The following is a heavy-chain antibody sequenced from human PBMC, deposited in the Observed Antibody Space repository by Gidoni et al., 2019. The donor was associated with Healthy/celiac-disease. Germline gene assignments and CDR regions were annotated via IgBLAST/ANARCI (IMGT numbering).Heavy chain of an antibody. V-gene: IGHV4-59*01. J-gene: IGHJ6*04. CDR1: GGSISSYY. CDR3: ARARSYRSLGYYYGMDV. Sequence: QVQLQESGPGLVKPSETLSLTCTVSGGSISSYYWSWIRQPPGKGLEWIGYSYYSGSTNYNPSLKSRVTISVDTSKNQFSLKLSSVTAADTAVYYCARARSYRSLGYYYGMDVWGKGTTVTVSS. CDR2: SYYSGST. D-gene: IGHD6-6*01.